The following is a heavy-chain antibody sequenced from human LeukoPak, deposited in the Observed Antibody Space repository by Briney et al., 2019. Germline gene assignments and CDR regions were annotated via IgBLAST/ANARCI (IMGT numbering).Heavy chain of an antibody. V-gene: IGHV1-8*01. J-gene: IGHJ5*02. CDR1: GYTFTSYD. CDR3: ARVWAARLYWFDP. D-gene: IGHD5-18*01. CDR2: MNPNSGNP. Sequence: GASVKVSCKASGYTFTSYDINWVRQATGQGLEWMGWMNPNSGNPGYAQKFQGRVTMTRNTSISTAYMELSSLRSEDTAVYYCARVWAARLYWFDPWGQGTLVTVSS.